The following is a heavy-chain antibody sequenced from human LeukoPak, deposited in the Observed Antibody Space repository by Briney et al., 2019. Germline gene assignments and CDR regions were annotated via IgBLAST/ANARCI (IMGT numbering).Heavy chain of an antibody. J-gene: IGHJ4*02. CDR2: MNPNSGNT. D-gene: IGHD6-19*01. CDR3: ARGGSSGWYFDY. CDR1: GYTLTSYD. Sequence: ASVKVSCKASGYTLTSYDINWVRQATGQGLEWMGWMNPNSGNTGYAQKFQGRVTMTRNTSISTAYMELSSLRSEDTAVYYCARGGSSGWYFDYWGQGTLVTVSA. V-gene: IGHV1-8*01.